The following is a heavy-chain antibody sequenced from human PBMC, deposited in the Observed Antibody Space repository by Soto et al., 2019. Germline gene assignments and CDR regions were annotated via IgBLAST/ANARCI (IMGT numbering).Heavy chain of an antibody. CDR2: IYYSGST. D-gene: IGHD3-3*01. CDR3: ARTHYDFWSGYYEPSQGSHESY. Sequence: SETLSLTCTVSGGSISSGGYYWSWIRQHPGKGLEWIGYIYYSGSTYYNPSLKSRVTISVDTSKNQFSLKLSSVTAADTAVYYCARTHYDFWSGYYEPSQGSHESYWGQGTLVTVSS. CDR1: GGSISSGGYY. J-gene: IGHJ4*02. V-gene: IGHV4-31*03.